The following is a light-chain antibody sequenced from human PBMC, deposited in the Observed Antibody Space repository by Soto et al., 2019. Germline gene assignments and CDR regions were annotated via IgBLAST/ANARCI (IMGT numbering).Light chain of an antibody. CDR3: AAWDDRLSGVV. J-gene: IGLJ2*01. CDR2: NND. V-gene: IGLV1-44*01. CDR1: SSNIGVNT. Sequence: QSVLTQPPSSSGTPGQRVTISCSGSSSNIGVNTVNWYQQFPGTAPKLLLRNNDQRPSGVPDRFSGSKSGTSASLAISALQSEDEADYYCAAWDDRLSGVVIGGGTKFTVL.